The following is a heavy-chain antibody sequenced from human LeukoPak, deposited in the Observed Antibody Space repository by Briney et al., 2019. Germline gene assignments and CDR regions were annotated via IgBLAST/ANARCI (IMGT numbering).Heavy chain of an antibody. Sequence: QTGGSLRPSCAASGFTFSSYWMSWVRQAPGKGLEWVANIKQDGSEKYYVDSVKGRFTISRDNAKNSLYLQMNSLRAEDTAVYYCATSSQYYYDSSDYYFLYWGQGTLVTVSS. J-gene: IGHJ4*02. CDR2: IKQDGSEK. CDR1: GFTFSSYW. V-gene: IGHV3-7*01. D-gene: IGHD3-22*01. CDR3: ATSSQYYYDSSDYYFLY.